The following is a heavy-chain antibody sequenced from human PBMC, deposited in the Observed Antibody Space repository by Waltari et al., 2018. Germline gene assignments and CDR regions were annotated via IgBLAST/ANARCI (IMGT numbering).Heavy chain of an antibody. CDR2: INSDGRST. Sequence: EVQLVESGGGLVQPGGSLRLSCAASGFTFSSYWMHWARQAPGKGLVWVARINSDGRSTDYADSVKGRFTISRDNAKNTLYLQMNTLRAEDTAVYYCARVVGATLFDYWGQGTLVTASS. CDR1: GFTFSSYW. D-gene: IGHD1-26*01. V-gene: IGHV3-74*01. J-gene: IGHJ4*02. CDR3: ARVVGATLFDY.